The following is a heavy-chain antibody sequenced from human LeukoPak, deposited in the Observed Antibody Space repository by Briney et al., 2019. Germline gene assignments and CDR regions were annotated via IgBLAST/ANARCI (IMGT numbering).Heavy chain of an antibody. V-gene: IGHV2-70*11. CDR3: ARIRNDDSSGYFLDY. Sequence: SGPALVKPTQTLTLTCTFSGFSLSTSGMCVSWIRQPPGKALEWLARIDWDDDKYYSTSLKTRLTISKDTSKNQVVLTMTNMDPVDTATYYCARIRNDDSSGYFLDYWGQGTLVTVSS. D-gene: IGHD3-22*01. J-gene: IGHJ4*02. CDR1: GFSLSTSGMC. CDR2: IDWDDDK.